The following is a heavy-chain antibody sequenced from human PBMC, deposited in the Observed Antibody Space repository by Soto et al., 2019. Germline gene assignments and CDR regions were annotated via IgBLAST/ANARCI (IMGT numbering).Heavy chain of an antibody. V-gene: IGHV4-39*01. CDR2: IYYSGST. CDR1: GGSISSSSYY. J-gene: IGHJ6*03. CDR3: ATLEYSSSFLIVDYYYMDV. Sequence: QLQLQESGPGLVKPSETLSLTCTVSGGSISSSSYYWGWIRQPPGKGLEWIGSIYYSGSTYYNPSLKSRVTISVDTSKNQFSLKLSSVTAADTAVYYCATLEYSSSFLIVDYYYMDVWGKGTTVTVSS. D-gene: IGHD6-6*01.